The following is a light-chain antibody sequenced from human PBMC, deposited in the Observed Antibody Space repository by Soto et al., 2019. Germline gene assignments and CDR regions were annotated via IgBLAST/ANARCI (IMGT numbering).Light chain of an antibody. CDR2: AAS. Sequence: ELLLTQSPGTLSLSPGERATRSCRASQSVSSYLAWYQQKPGQAPRLLIFAASGRATGIPDSFSGSGSDTDFALPISRLKTDDSAVYFCQQYGSSDTITFGQGTRLEIK. CDR1: QSVSSY. V-gene: IGKV3-20*01. CDR3: QQYGSSDTIT. J-gene: IGKJ5*01.